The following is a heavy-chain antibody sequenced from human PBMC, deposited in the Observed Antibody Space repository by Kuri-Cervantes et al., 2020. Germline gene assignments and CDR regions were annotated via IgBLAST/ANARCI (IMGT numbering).Heavy chain of an antibody. Sequence: GESLKISCKGSGYRFTNYWIGWVRQMPGKGLEWMGIINPGDSETRYSPSFQGQVTISADKSINTAYLQWGSLKASDTAMYYCARHPGGYYDSSGYYSDWGQGTLVTVSS. CDR1: GYRFTNYW. V-gene: IGHV5-51*01. D-gene: IGHD3-22*01. CDR2: INPGDSET. CDR3: ARHPGGYYDSSGYYSD. J-gene: IGHJ4*02.